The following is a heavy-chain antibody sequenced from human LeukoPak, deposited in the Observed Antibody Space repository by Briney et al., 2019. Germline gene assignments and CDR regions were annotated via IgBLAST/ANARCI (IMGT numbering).Heavy chain of an antibody. Sequence: GGSLRLSCAASGFTFSSYWMNWVRQAPGKGLEWVANIKQDGSERYYVDSVKGRFTISRDNAKNSLYLQMNSLRAEDTAVYYCARDNHGSGSYYRLVDYWGQGTLVTVSS. J-gene: IGHJ4*02. V-gene: IGHV3-7*01. CDR1: GFTFSSYW. CDR3: ARDNHGSGSYYRLVDY. D-gene: IGHD3-10*01. CDR2: IKQDGSER.